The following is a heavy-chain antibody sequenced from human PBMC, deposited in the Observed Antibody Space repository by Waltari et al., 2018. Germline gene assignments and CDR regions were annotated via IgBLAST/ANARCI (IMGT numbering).Heavy chain of an antibody. CDR2: IYSGGST. J-gene: IGHJ3*02. V-gene: IGHV3-23*03. Sequence: EVQLLESGGGLVQPGGSLRLSCAASGFTFSSYAMSWVRQAPGKGLEWVSVIYSGGSTYYADSVKGRFTISRDNSKNTLYLQMNSLRAEDTAVYYCVKDGGQLAGAFDIWGQGTMVTVSS. CDR1: GFTFSSYA. D-gene: IGHD6-13*01. CDR3: VKDGGQLAGAFDI.